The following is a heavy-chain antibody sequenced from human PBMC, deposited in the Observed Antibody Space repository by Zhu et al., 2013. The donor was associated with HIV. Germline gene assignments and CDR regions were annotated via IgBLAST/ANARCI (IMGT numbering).Heavy chain of an antibody. CDR3: ASPYYYDSSGYYRYYYYYGMDV. J-gene: IGHJ6*02. CDR2: IIPIFGTA. D-gene: IGHD3-22*01. V-gene: IGHV1-69*01. CDR1: GGTFSSYA. Sequence: QVQLVQSGAEVKKPGSSVKVSCKASGGTFSSYAISWVRQAPGQGLEWMGGIIPIFGTANYAQKFQGRVTITADESTSTAYMELSSLRSEDTAVYYCASPYYYDSSGYYRYYYYYGMDVWGQGTTVTVSS.